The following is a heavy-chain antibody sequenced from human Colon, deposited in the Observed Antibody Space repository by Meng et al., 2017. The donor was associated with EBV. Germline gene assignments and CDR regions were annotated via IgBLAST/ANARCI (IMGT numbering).Heavy chain of an antibody. Sequence: QVQVQESGSGLVRPSQTLSLTCAVSGDSITSGDYSWTWIRQPPGKGLEWIGYIYHGVNIYYTPSLRNRVTISVDKSRNQFSLKLTSVSAADTAVYYCVRDTRRGGGWFDPWGQGTLVTVSS. CDR1: GDSITSGDYS. CDR2: IYHGVNI. V-gene: IGHV4-30-2*01. J-gene: IGHJ5*02. D-gene: IGHD3-10*01. CDR3: VRDTRRGGGWFDP.